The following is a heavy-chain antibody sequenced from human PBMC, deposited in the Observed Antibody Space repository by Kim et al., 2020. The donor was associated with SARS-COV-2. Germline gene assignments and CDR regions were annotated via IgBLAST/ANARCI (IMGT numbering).Heavy chain of an antibody. CDR2: ISSNGGYT. Sequence: GGSLRLSCAASGFTFSRYAMHWVRQVPGKGLEYVSSISSNGGYTYYAKSVKGRFSISRDNSRNTLLLQMGSLRTEDMAVDYCAREADGVVIAASLDYWGQGTLVTVSS. CDR1: GFTFSRYA. J-gene: IGHJ4*02. CDR3: AREADGVVIAASLDY. D-gene: IGHD2-15*01. V-gene: IGHV3-64*01.